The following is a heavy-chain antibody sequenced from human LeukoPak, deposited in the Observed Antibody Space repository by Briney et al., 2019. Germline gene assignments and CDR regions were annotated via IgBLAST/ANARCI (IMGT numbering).Heavy chain of an antibody. CDR2: IEQDGSKK. CDR3: TRVGYIDEGIDY. CDR1: GFPFSSYW. D-gene: IGHD5-24*01. J-gene: IGHJ4*02. V-gene: IGHV3-7*04. Sequence: GGSLRLSCVASGFPFSSYWMTWVRQAPGKGLEWVANIEQDGSKKSYVDSVKGRFTISRDNAKNSLYLQMNSLRAEDTAIYYCTRVGYIDEGIDYWGQGTLVTGSS.